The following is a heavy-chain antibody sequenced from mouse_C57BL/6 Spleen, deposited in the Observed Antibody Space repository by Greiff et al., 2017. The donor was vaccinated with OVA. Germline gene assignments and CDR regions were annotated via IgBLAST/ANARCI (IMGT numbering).Heavy chain of an antibody. CDR1: GYSITSGYY. CDR3: ARARVLRDWYFDV. CDR2: ISYDGSN. Sequence: VQLQQSGPGLVKPSQSLSLTCSVTGYSITSGYYWNWIRQFPGNKLEWMGYISYDGSNNYNPSLKNRISITRDTSKNQFFLKLNSVTTEDTATYYCARARVLRDWYFDVWGTGTTVTVSS. J-gene: IGHJ1*03. V-gene: IGHV3-6*01.